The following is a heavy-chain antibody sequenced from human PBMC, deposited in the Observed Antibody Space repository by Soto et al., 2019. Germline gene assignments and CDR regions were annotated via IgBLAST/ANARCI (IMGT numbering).Heavy chain of an antibody. CDR3: ARRGGGLRYLDY. J-gene: IGHJ4*02. V-gene: IGHV4-39*01. Sequence: PSETLSLTCTVSGGSISSSSYYWGWIRQPPGKGLEWIGSMYYSGSTYYNPSLKGRVTISVDTSKNQFSLKLSSVTAADTAVYYCARRGGGLRYLDYWGQGTLVTVSS. CDR1: GGSISSSSYY. D-gene: IGHD2-21*01. CDR2: MYYSGST.